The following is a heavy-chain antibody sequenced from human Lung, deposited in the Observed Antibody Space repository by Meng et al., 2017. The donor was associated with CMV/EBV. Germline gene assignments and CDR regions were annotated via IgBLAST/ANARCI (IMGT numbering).Heavy chain of an antibody. CDR1: GFTFSSYA. J-gene: IGHJ3*02. Sequence: GGPLRLXXAASGFTFSSYAMHWVRQAPGKGLEWVAVISYDGSNKYYADSVKGRFTISRDNSKNTLYLQMNSLRAEDTAVYYCAREGVVPAAMRSAFDIWGQGTXVTGSS. CDR2: ISYDGSNK. CDR3: AREGVVPAAMRSAFDI. D-gene: IGHD2-2*01. V-gene: IGHV3-30-3*01.